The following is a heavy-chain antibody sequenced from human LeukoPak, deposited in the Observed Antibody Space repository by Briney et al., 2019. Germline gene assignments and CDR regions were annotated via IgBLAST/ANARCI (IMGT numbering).Heavy chain of an antibody. CDR2: ISGSGGST. J-gene: IGHJ5*02. CDR1: GFTFSSYA. Sequence: GGSLRLSCAAPGFTFSSYAMSWVGQAPGKGLEWVSAISGSGGSTYYADSVKGRFTISRDNSKNTLYLQMNSLRAEDTAVYYCAKDGLDQLGNNWFDPWGQGTLVTVSS. CDR3: AKDGLDQLGNNWFDP. V-gene: IGHV3-23*01. D-gene: IGHD2-2*01.